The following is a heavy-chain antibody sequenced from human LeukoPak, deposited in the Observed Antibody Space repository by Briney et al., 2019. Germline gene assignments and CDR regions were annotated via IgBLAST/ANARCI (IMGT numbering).Heavy chain of an antibody. Sequence: GGSLRLSCAASGFTFSSYGMHWVRQAPGKGLEWVAVISYDGSNKYYADSVKGRFTISRDNSKNTLYLQMNSLRAEDTAVYYCASAKIAVAGRKTYYYYYYMDVWGKGTTVTVSS. J-gene: IGHJ6*03. CDR3: ASAKIAVAGRKTYYYYYYMDV. V-gene: IGHV3-30*03. D-gene: IGHD6-19*01. CDR2: ISYDGSNK. CDR1: GFTFSSYG.